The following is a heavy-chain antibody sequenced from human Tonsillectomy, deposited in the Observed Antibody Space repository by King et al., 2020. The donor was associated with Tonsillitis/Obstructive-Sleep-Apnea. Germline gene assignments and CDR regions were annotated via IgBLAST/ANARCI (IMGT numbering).Heavy chain of an antibody. CDR3: AKAMVQGIIITIFDY. Sequence: VQLVESGGGLVQPGGSLRLSCAASGITFSSYAMSWVRQAPGKGLEWGSTISGGGGSTYYADSVKGRFTISRDNSKNTLYLQMNSLRSEDTAVYYCAKAMVQGIIITIFDYWGQGTLVTVSS. V-gene: IGHV3-23*04. D-gene: IGHD3-10*01. J-gene: IGHJ4*02. CDR1: GITFSSYA. CDR2: ISGGGGST.